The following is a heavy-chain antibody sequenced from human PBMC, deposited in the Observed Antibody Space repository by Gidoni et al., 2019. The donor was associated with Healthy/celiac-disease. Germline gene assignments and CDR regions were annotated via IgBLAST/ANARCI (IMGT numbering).Heavy chain of an antibody. CDR1: GYSFTSYW. Sequence: EVQLVQSGAEVKTPGESLKISCKGSGYSFTSYWIGWVRQMPGKGLEWMGIIYPGDSDTRYSPSFQGQVTISADKSISTAYLQWSSLKASDTAMYYCARRGYCSGGSCYDYYYYGMDVWGQGTTVTVSS. CDR3: ARRGYCSGGSCYDYYYYGMDV. D-gene: IGHD2-15*01. CDR2: IYPGDSDT. V-gene: IGHV5-51*01. J-gene: IGHJ6*02.